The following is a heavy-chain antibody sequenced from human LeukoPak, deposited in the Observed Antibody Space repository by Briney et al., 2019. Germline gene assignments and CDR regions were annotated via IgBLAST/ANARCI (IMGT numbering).Heavy chain of an antibody. CDR3: ARNAYCGGDCYTC. V-gene: IGHV1-2*02. J-gene: IGHJ4*02. CDR1: GYTFTGYN. CDR2: INPNSGGT. D-gene: IGHD2-21*02. Sequence: GASVKVSCKASGYTFTGYNMHWVRQAPGQGLEWMGWINPNSGGTNYAQKFQGRVTMTRDTSISTAYMELSRLRSDDTAVYYCARNAYCGGDCYTCWGQGTLVTVSS.